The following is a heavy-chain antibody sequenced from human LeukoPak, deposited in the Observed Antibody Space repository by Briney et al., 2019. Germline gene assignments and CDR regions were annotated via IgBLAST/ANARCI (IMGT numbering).Heavy chain of an antibody. V-gene: IGHV3-53*01. CDR3: ARQPYYYDSSGYYVSWFDP. D-gene: IGHD3-22*01. Sequence: GGSLRLSCAASGFTVSSNYMSWVRQAPGKGLEWVSVIYSGGSTYYADSVKGRFTISRDNSKNTLYLQMNSLRAEDTAVYYCARQPYYYDSSGYYVSWFDPWGLGTLVTVSS. CDR2: IYSGGST. J-gene: IGHJ5*02. CDR1: GFTVSSNY.